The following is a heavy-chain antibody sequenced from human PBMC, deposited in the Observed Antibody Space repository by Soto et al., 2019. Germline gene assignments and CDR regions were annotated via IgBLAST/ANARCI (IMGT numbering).Heavy chain of an antibody. V-gene: IGHV4-4*07. CDR2: IYSSGST. CDR3: ARGQRFTDLFDP. Sequence: QVQLQESGPGLVKPSETLSLTCTVFGGDISTYYWTWIRQPAGKGLEWIGRIYSSGSTKYNPSLKSRVTMSLDTSKNLFSLRLSSVTAADTAVYYCARGQRFTDLFDPWGHGTLVTVSS. CDR1: GGDISTYY. D-gene: IGHD3-3*01. J-gene: IGHJ5*02.